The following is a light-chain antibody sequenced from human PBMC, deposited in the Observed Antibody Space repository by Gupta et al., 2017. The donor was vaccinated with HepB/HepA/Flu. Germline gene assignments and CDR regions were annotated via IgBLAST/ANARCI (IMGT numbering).Light chain of an antibody. V-gene: IGKV1-39*01. CDR2: SAS. CDR3: QQSYDIPFT. J-gene: IGKJ3*01. Sequence: DIQMTQSPSSLSASIGDRVTITCRASQIITTYLSWYPQKPGKAPRLLVSSASRLQSGVPSRFSGSGSGTDFTLTISSLQLEDFATYYCQQSYDIPFTFGPGTTVDI. CDR1: QIITTY.